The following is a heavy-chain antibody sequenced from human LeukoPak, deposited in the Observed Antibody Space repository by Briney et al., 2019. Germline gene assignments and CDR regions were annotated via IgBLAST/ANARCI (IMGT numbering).Heavy chain of an antibody. CDR2: ISGSGGST. D-gene: IGHD2-2*01. CDR3: AKGAAIVVVPAAIGLDAFDI. V-gene: IGHV3-23*01. J-gene: IGHJ3*02. CDR1: GFTFSSYA. Sequence: GGSLRLSCAASGFTFSSYAMSWVRQAPGKGLEWVSAISGSGGSTYYADSVKGRFTISRDNSKNTLYLQMNSLRAEDTAVYYCAKGAAIVVVPAAIGLDAFDIWGQGTVVTVSS.